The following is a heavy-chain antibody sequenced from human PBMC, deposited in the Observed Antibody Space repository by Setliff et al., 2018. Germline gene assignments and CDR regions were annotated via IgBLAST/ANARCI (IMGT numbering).Heavy chain of an antibody. J-gene: IGHJ4*02. CDR2: IIPILGIA. CDR3: ARAPRLEWLLPTFDS. V-gene: IGHV1-69*10. CDR1: GGTFSSYA. D-gene: IGHD3-3*01. Sequence: ASVKVSCKASGGTFSSYAISWVRQAPGQGLEWMGGIIPILGIANYAQKFQGRVTITADKSTSTAYMELSSLRSEDTAVYYCARAPRLEWLLPTFDSWGQGTLVTVSS.